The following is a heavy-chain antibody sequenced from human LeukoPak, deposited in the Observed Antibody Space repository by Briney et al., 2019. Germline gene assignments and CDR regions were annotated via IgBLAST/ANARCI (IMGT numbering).Heavy chain of an antibody. Sequence: ASVKVSCKASGYTFNSYYLHWVRQAPGKGLEWMGIINPSGGSTSYAQKFQGRVTMTRDTSTSTVYMELSSLRSEDTAVYYCARDQDGYSHFDYWGQGTLVTVSS. CDR1: GYTFNSYY. CDR3: ARDQDGYSHFDY. V-gene: IGHV1-46*02. CDR2: INPSGGST. J-gene: IGHJ4*02. D-gene: IGHD4-4*01.